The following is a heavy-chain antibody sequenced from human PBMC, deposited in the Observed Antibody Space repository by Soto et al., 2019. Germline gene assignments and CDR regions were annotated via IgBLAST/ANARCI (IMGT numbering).Heavy chain of an antibody. CDR1: GGSISSRSYY. CDR3: ARRNRAYCSSTSCYYYYYYYMDV. V-gene: IGHV4-39*01. Sequence: SDTLSVTWTVSGGSISSRSYYWGWIRQPPGKGLEWIGSIYYSGSTYYNPSLKSRVTISVDTSKNQFSLKLSSVTAADTAVYYCARRNRAYCSSTSCYYYYYYYMDVWGNGTMVTVSS. D-gene: IGHD2-2*01. CDR2: IYYSGST. J-gene: IGHJ6*03.